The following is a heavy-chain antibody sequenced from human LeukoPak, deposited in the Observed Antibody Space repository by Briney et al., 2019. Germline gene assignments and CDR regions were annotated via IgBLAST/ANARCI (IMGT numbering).Heavy chain of an antibody. V-gene: IGHV4-39*01. CDR3: ARASGGYYWDFDY. Sequence: NPSETLSLTCTVSGDSISTYNYFWGWIRQPPGKGLERFGSIYYSGNTYYSPSLKSRVTISADTSKNQFSLKVTSVTAADTAVYYCARASGGYYWDFDYWGQGTLVTVSS. J-gene: IGHJ4*02. D-gene: IGHD3-22*01. CDR2: IYYSGNT. CDR1: GDSISTYNYF.